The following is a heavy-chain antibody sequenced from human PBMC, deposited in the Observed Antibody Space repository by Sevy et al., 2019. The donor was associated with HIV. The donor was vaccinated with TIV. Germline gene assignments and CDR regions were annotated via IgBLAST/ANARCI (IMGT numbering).Heavy chain of an antibody. Sequence: ASVKVSCKASGYTFTGYYMHWVRQAPGQGLEWMGWINPNSGGTNYAQKFKGRVTMTRETSISTAYMELSRLRSDDTAVYYCARANMIVVVITREFDYWGQGTLVTVSS. CDR2: INPNSGGT. V-gene: IGHV1-2*02. D-gene: IGHD3-22*01. CDR3: ARANMIVVVITREFDY. J-gene: IGHJ4*02. CDR1: GYTFTGYY.